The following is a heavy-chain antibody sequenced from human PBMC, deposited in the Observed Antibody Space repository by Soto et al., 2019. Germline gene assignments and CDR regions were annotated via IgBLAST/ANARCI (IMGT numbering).Heavy chain of an antibody. CDR2: INPNSGGT. D-gene: IGHD2-21*01. CDR3: ARANSIRPYFYNMDV. J-gene: IGHJ6*03. V-gene: IGHV1-2*02. CDR1: GYSFTAFY. Sequence: QVQLVQSGAEVEKPGASVKVSCKAAGYSFTAFYIHWVRQARGQGFEWLGWINPNSGGTYYSQKFRARVTLTRDTSIRTPYMELTGLSSDDTAVYYCARANSIRPYFYNMDVWGQGTTVTVSS.